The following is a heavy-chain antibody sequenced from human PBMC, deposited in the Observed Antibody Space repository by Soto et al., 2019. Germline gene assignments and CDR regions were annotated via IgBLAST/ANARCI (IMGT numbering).Heavy chain of an antibody. D-gene: IGHD3-22*01. V-gene: IGHV6-1*01. CDR3: ARDGWEYYDSSGYYLPFGYYYYGMDV. J-gene: IGHJ6*02. CDR2: TYYRSKWYN. Sequence: SQTLSLTCAISGDSVSSNSAAWNWIRQSPSRGLEWLGRTYYRSKWYNDYAVSVKSRITINPDTSKNQFSLQLNSVTPEDTAVYYCARDGWEYYDSSGYYLPFGYYYYGMDVWGQGTTVTVSS. CDR1: GDSVSSNSAA.